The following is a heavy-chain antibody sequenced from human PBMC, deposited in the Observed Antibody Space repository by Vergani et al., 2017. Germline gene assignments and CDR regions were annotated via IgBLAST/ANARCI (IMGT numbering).Heavy chain of an antibody. CDR3: AGDSSSWQRADY. Sequence: QVQLQESGPGLLKPSETLSLTCTVSGGSISSGDYYWSWIRQPPGKGLEWIGYIYYSGSTTYNPSLKSRLTISVDTSKNQFSLRLSSVTAADTALYYCAGDSSSWQRADYWGQGTLVTVSS. J-gene: IGHJ4*02. CDR1: GGSISSGDYY. D-gene: IGHD6-13*01. V-gene: IGHV4-61*08. CDR2: IYYSGST.